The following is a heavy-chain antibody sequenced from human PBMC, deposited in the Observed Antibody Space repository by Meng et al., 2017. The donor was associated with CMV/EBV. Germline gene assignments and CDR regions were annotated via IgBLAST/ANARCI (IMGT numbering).Heavy chain of an antibody. Sequence: GESLKISCAASGFTFSSYSMNWVRQAPGKGLEWVSSISSSSSYIYYADSVKGRFTISRDNAKNSLYLQMNSLRAEDTAVYYCARDTTVTTLFRSYYYYSMDVWGQGTTVTVSS. V-gene: IGHV3-21*01. CDR3: ARDTTVTTLFRSYYYYSMDV. CDR1: GFTFSSYS. J-gene: IGHJ6*02. D-gene: IGHD4-17*01. CDR2: ISSSSSYI.